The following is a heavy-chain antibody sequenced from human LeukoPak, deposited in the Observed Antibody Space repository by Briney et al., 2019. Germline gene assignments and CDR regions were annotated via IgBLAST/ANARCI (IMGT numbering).Heavy chain of an antibody. J-gene: IGHJ4*02. Sequence: GASVKVSCKASGYAFTGYYMHWVRQAPGQGLEWMGRINPNSGGTNYAQKFQGRVTMTRDTSISTAYMELSRLRSDDTAVYYCATDAYYYDSSGYSTSVHYFDYWCEGTQVTVSS. D-gene: IGHD3-22*01. V-gene: IGHV1-2*06. CDR3: ATDAYYYDSSGYSTSVHYFDY. CDR2: INPNSGGT. CDR1: GYAFTGYY.